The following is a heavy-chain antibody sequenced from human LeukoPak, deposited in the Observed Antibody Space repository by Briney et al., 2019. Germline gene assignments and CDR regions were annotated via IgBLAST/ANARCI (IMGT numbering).Heavy chain of an antibody. V-gene: IGHV3-53*01. CDR3: ARGDYYDSSGYFDPYYYGMDV. Sequence: GGSLRLSCAASGFTFSSYAMSWVRQAPGKGLEWVSVIYSGGSTYYADSVKGRFTISRDNSKNTLYLQMNSLRAEDTAVYYCARGDYYDSSGYFDPYYYGMDVWGQGTTVTVSS. J-gene: IGHJ6*02. CDR1: GFTFSSYA. CDR2: IYSGGST. D-gene: IGHD3-22*01.